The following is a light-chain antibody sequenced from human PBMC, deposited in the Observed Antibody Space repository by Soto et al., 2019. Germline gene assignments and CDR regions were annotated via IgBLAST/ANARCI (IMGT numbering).Light chain of an antibody. Sequence: EIVMTQSPGTLSVSPGERATLSCRVSQSVGSNLAWYQQKPGQAPRLLIYGASTRATGIPVRFTGSGSGTEFTLTISSLQSEDFAVDYCQHYNNWPPWTFGRGTKVEIK. CDR1: QSVGSN. J-gene: IGKJ1*01. CDR3: QHYNNWPPWT. V-gene: IGKV3-15*01. CDR2: GAS.